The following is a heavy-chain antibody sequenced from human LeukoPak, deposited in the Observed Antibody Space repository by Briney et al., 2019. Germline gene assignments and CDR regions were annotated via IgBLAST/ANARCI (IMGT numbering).Heavy chain of an antibody. Sequence: GGSLRLSCAASGFTVGSNYMSWVRQAPGKGLEWVSSISSSSSYIYYADSVKGRFTISRDNAKNSLYLQMTSLRAEDTAVYYCARVDPFDYWGQGTVVLVSS. CDR2: ISSSSSYI. V-gene: IGHV3-21*01. D-gene: IGHD3-9*01. CDR3: ARVDPFDY. J-gene: IGHJ4*02. CDR1: GFTVGSNY.